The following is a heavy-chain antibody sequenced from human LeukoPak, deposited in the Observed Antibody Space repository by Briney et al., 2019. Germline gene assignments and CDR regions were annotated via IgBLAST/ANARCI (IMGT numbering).Heavy chain of an antibody. J-gene: IGHJ4*02. CDR3: AKAYSSYFDY. Sequence: GGSLRLSCAASGFTFRSYGMHWVRQAPGKGLEWVTFIRYDGSNKYYADSVKGRFTISRDNSKNTLYLQMNSLRAEDTAVYYCAKAYSSYFDYWGQGTLVTVSS. V-gene: IGHV3-30*02. CDR2: IRYDGSNK. D-gene: IGHD2-21*01. CDR1: GFTFRSYG.